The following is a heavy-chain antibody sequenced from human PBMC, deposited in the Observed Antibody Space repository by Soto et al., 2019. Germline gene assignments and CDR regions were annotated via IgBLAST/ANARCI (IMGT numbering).Heavy chain of an antibody. Sequence: SETRSLTYAVSGGFFSRCDWRWIRQPPGKGMEWIGEINHSGSTNYNPSLKSRVTISVDTSKNQFSLKLSSVTAADTAVYYCARTFEVAGISANDYWGQGTLVTVS. D-gene: IGHD6-19*01. CDR3: ARTFEVAGISANDY. CDR1: GGFFSRCD. V-gene: IGHV4-34*01. J-gene: IGHJ4*02. CDR2: INHSGST.